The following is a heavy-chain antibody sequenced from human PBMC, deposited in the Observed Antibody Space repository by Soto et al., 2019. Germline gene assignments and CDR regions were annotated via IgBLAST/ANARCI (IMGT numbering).Heavy chain of an antibody. CDR1: GYTFTSYG. CDR3: ARDLDITGTTGWDNWFDP. V-gene: IGHV1-18*01. D-gene: IGHD1-7*01. J-gene: IGHJ5*02. CDR2: ISAYNGNT. Sequence: GASVKVSCKASGYTFTSYGISWVRQAPGQGLEWMGWISAYNGNTNYAQKLQGRVTMTTDTSTSTAYMELRSLRSDDTAVYYCARDLDITGTTGWDNWFDPWGQGTLVTVSS.